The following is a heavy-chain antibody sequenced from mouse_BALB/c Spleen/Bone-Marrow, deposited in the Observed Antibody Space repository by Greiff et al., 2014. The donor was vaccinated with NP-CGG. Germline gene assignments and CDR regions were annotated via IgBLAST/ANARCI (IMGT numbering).Heavy chain of an antibody. D-gene: IGHD1-1*01. Sequence: VQLQQSGAELVKPGASVKLSCTASGFNIKDTYMHWVKQRPEQGLEWIGRIDPANGNTKYDPKFQGKATITAGTSSNTAHLQLSSLTSEDTAVYYCARYYYGSSYLDYWGQGTTLTVSS. CDR1: GFNIKDTY. CDR3: ARYYYGSSYLDY. CDR2: IDPANGNT. J-gene: IGHJ2*01. V-gene: IGHV14-3*02.